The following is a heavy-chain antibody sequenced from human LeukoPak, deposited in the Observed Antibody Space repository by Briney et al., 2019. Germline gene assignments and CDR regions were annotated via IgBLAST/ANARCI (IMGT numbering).Heavy chain of an antibody. V-gene: IGHV3-7*01. CDR1: GFTFSSYW. CDR2: IKQDGNEK. CDR3: ARAMGWRDTFDI. Sequence: GGSLRLSCAASGFTFSSYWMGWVRQAPGKGLEWVANIKQDGNEKYFVDSVKGRFTISRDNAKNSLYLQMGSLRAEDTAVYYCARAMGWRDTFDIWGQGTMVTVSS. J-gene: IGHJ3*02. D-gene: IGHD2-15*01.